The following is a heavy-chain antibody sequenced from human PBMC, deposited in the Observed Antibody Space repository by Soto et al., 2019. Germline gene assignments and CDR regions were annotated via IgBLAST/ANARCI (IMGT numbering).Heavy chain of an antibody. D-gene: IGHD1-1*01. CDR2: INRSGST. J-gene: IGHJ6*02. Sequence: SDNHVSWIRQHTKKGVEWIGEINRSGSTNYSPSLRSRVTISVDTSKTQFSLQLTSVTAAVTAVYYCARTSLVVAGYTCYYGLHFWGLWPSVSVS. V-gene: IGHV4-34*01. CDR1: SDNH. CDR3: ARTSLVVAGYTCYYGLHF.